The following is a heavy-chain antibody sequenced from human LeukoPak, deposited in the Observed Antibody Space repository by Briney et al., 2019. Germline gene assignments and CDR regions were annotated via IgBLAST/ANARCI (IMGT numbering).Heavy chain of an antibody. CDR1: GFTFDDYA. V-gene: IGHV3-9*01. CDR3: AKVIAVAGGGYYFDY. CDR2: ISWNSGSI. Sequence: GRSLRLSCAASGFTFDDYAMHWVRQAPGKGLEWVSGISWNSGSIGYADSVKGRFTISRDNAKNSLYLQMNGLRAEDTALYYCAKVIAVAGGGYYFDYWGQGTLVTVSS. D-gene: IGHD6-19*01. J-gene: IGHJ4*02.